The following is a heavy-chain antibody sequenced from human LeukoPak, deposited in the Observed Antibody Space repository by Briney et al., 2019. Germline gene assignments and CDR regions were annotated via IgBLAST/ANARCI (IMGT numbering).Heavy chain of an antibody. Sequence: GGSLRLSREASGFTFSSYEMNWVRQAPGKGLEWISYISSSGKTVFYADSVKGRFTVSRDNAKNSLFLQVNSLRAEDTALYYCARLGYCSTGSCYSLDCWGQGTLVTVSS. V-gene: IGHV3-48*03. CDR1: GFTFSSYE. J-gene: IGHJ4*02. CDR3: ARLGYCSTGSCYSLDC. D-gene: IGHD2-15*01. CDR2: ISSSGKTV.